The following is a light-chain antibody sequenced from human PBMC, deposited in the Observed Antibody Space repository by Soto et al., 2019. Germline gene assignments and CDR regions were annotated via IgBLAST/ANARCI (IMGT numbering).Light chain of an antibody. V-gene: IGKV3-20*01. CDR3: QQYGGSPIT. Sequence: EIVLTQSPGTLSLSPGEIATLSCRASQSVGSNYLAWYQQKPGQAPRLLMYGASNRATGIPDRFSGSGSGTDFTLTISRLEPEDFAVYHCQQYGGSPITFGQGTRLEIK. CDR2: GAS. CDR1: QSVGSNY. J-gene: IGKJ5*01.